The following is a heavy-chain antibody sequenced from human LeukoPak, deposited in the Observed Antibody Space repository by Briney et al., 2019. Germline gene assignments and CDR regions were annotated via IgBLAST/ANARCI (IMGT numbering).Heavy chain of an antibody. J-gene: IGHJ4*02. V-gene: IGHV3-23*01. D-gene: IGHD2-2*01. CDR1: GFTFSAYG. Sequence: GGSLRLSCAASGFTFSAYGMSWVRQAPSKGLEWVSAIGGSGVSTYYADSVKGRFTISRDNSKNTLYLQVNSLRAGDTAVYYCARRSTSTRHFDYWGQGTLVTVSS. CDR3: ARRSTSTRHFDY. CDR2: IGGSGVST.